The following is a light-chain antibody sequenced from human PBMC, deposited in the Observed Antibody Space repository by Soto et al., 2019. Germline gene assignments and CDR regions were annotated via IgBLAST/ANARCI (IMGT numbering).Light chain of an antibody. Sequence: QSALTQPASVSGSPGQSITISCTGTSSDVGGYNSVSWYQQHPDKAPKLMIYNVNNRPSGVSNRFSGSKSGNTASLTISGLQAEDEADYYCSKYIIISTRVFGAGTTLTVL. J-gene: IGLJ2*01. CDR3: SKYIIISTRV. V-gene: IGLV2-14*01. CDR1: SSDVGGYNS. CDR2: NVN.